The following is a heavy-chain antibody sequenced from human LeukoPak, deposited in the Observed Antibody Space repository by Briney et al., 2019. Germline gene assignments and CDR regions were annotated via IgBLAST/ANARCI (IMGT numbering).Heavy chain of an antibody. CDR2: IRYDGSNK. J-gene: IGHJ4*02. Sequence: GGSLRLSCAASGFTFSSYGMHWVRQAPGKGLEWVAFIRYDGSNKYCADSVKGRFTISRDNSKNTLYLQMNSLRAEDTAVYYCAKGGPTGSNYFDFWGQGTLVTVSS. CDR3: AKGGPTGSNYFDF. V-gene: IGHV3-30*02. D-gene: IGHD1-26*01. CDR1: GFTFSSYG.